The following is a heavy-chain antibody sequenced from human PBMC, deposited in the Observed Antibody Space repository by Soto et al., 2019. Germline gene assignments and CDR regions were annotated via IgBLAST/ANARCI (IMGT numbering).Heavy chain of an antibody. CDR1: GYIFVNYG. Sequence: QVQLVQSGDEVKKPGASVKVSCKASGYIFVNYGIAWVRQPPGQGLEWMGGISPYTGNTHSATKVQGRLTMTTDTSTSTAYMDLGSLTSDDTAVYYCVMVDIYVTPTPQDVWGQGTTVTVSS. J-gene: IGHJ6*02. D-gene: IGHD2-2*03. CDR2: ISPYTGNT. V-gene: IGHV1-18*01. CDR3: VMVDIYVTPTPQDV.